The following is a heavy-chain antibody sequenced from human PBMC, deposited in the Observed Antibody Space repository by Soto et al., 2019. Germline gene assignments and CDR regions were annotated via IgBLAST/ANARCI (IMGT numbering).Heavy chain of an antibody. CDR1: GYTFTNYV. D-gene: IGHD2-21*01. CDR3: AHDVFCCHWSCCSSHVFDF. V-gene: IGHV1-3*01. J-gene: IGHJ4*02. CDR2: ISAGNGNT. Sequence: ASVKVSCKTFGYTFTNYVICWVRQAPGQRLEWMGWISAGNGNTESSEKLQGRVTLTTDTSTSTAYMELSSLRSDDTALYYCAHDVFCCHWSCCSSHVFDFWGQGSPVTVSS.